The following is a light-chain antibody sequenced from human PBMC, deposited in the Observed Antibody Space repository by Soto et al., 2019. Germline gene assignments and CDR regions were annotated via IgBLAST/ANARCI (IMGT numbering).Light chain of an antibody. J-gene: IGKJ2*01. CDR2: DAS. V-gene: IGKV1-5*01. Sequence: DIQMTQSPSTLSASVGDRVTITCRASQSISSWLAWYQQKPGKAPKLLIYDASSLESGVPSSFSGSGSGTEFTLTISSLQPDDFATYYCQQYNSYSPMYTFGQGTKLEIK. CDR3: QQYNSYSPMYT. CDR1: QSISSW.